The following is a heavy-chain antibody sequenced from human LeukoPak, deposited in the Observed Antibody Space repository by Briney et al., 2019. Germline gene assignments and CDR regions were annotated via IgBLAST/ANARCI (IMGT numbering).Heavy chain of an antibody. J-gene: IGHJ4*02. CDR3: ARGSYSDYVVNY. Sequence: SETLSLTCTVSGYSISSGFYWGWIRQPPGRGLEWVGTFYHSGITHYNPSLKSRVTISVDVSKNQFSLKLTSVTVADTAVYYCARGSYSDYVVNYWGQGILVTVSS. CDR2: FYHSGIT. V-gene: IGHV4-38-2*02. D-gene: IGHD4-11*01. CDR1: GYSISSGFY.